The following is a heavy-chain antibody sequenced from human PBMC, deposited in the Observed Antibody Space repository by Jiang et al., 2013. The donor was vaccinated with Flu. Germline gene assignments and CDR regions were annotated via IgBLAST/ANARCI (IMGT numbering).Heavy chain of an antibody. CDR3: ARDTAMVPSYFYDSSGYYPNWFDP. V-gene: IGHV1-2*02. J-gene: IGHJ5*02. Sequence: EVKKPGASVKVSCKASGYTFTGYYMHWVRQAPGQGLEWMGWINPNSGGTNYAQKFQGRVTMTRDTSISTAYMELSRLRSDDTAVYYCARDTAMVPSYFYDSSGYYPNWFDPWGQGTLVTVSS. CDR2: INPNSGGT. CDR1: GYTFTGYY. D-gene: IGHD3-22*01.